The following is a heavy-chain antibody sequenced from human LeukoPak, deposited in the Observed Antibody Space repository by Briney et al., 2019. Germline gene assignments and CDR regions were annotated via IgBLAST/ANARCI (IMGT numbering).Heavy chain of an antibody. D-gene: IGHD2-2*01. CDR1: GFTFSSYS. Sequence: PGGSLRLSCAASGFTFSSYSMNWVRQAPGKGLEWVSSISSSSSYIYYADSVKGRFTISRDNAKNSLYLQMNSLRAEDTAVYYCARDEVQDSTQSDAFDIWGQGTMVTVSS. V-gene: IGHV3-21*01. CDR3: ARDEVQDSTQSDAFDI. CDR2: ISSSSSYI. J-gene: IGHJ3*02.